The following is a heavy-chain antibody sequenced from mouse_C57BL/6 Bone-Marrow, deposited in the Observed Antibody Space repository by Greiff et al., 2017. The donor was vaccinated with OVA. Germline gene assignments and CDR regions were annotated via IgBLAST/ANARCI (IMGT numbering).Heavy chain of an antibody. D-gene: IGHD1-1*01. Sequence: EVMLVESGGGLVQPGGSMKLSCVASGFTFSNYWMNWVRQSPEKGLEWVAQIRLKSDNYATHYAESVKGRFTISRDDSKSSVYLQMNNLRAEDTGIYYCTATVSYGSSYVYFDVWGTGTTVTVSS. CDR1: GFTFSNYW. J-gene: IGHJ1*03. CDR3: TATVSYGSSYVYFDV. CDR2: IRLKSDNYAT. V-gene: IGHV6-3*01.